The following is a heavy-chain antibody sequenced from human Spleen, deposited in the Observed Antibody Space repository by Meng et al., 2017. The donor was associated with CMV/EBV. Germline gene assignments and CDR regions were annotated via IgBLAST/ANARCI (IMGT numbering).Heavy chain of an antibody. CDR1: GFTFSDYY. Sequence: GSLRLSCAASGFTFSDYYMSWIRQAPGKGLEWVSYISSSGSTIYYADSVKGRFTISRDNAKNSLYLQMNSLRAEDTAVYYCAREEGYSSGWDSRVGYYYYYGMDVWGQGTTVTVSS. V-gene: IGHV3-11*04. D-gene: IGHD6-19*01. J-gene: IGHJ6*02. CDR2: ISSSGSTI. CDR3: AREEGYSSGWDSRVGYYYYYGMDV.